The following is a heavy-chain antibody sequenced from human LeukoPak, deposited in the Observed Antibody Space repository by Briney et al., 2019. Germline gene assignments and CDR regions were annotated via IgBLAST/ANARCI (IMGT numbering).Heavy chain of an antibody. J-gene: IGHJ4*02. CDR3: ASNVMYYDSSGYHAAYFDY. CDR2: INHSGST. Sequence: SETLSLTCAVYGGSFSGYYWSWIRQPPGKGLEWIGEINHSGSTNYNPSLKSRVTISVDTSKNQFSLKLSSVTAADTAVYYCASNVMYYDSSGYHAAYFDYWGQGTLVTVSS. CDR1: GGSFSGYY. V-gene: IGHV4-34*01. D-gene: IGHD3-22*01.